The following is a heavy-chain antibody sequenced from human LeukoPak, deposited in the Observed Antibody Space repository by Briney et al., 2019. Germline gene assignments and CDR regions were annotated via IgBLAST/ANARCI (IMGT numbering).Heavy chain of an antibody. J-gene: IGHJ5*02. Sequence: GRSLRLSCAASGFTFSSYAMHWVRQAPGKGLEWVAVISYDGSNKYYADSVKGRFTISRDNSKNTLYLQMNSLRAEDTAVYYCARGTNQWELLGWFDPWSQGTLVTVSS. V-gene: IGHV3-30-3*01. CDR1: GFTFSSYA. CDR2: ISYDGSNK. D-gene: IGHD1-26*01. CDR3: ARGTNQWELLGWFDP.